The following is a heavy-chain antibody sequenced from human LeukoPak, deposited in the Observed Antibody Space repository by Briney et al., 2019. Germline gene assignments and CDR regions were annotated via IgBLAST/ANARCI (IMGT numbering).Heavy chain of an antibody. CDR3: ARGTGDYDILTGPNYNWFDP. J-gene: IGHJ5*02. CDR1: GGSISSYY. Sequence: SETLSLTCTVSGGSISSYYWSWIRQPPGKGLEWIGFIYYSGSTNYNPSLKSRVTISVDTSKNQFSLKLSSVTAADTAVYYCARGTGDYDILTGPNYNWFDPWGQGTLVTVSS. D-gene: IGHD3-9*01. V-gene: IGHV4-59*01. CDR2: IYYSGST.